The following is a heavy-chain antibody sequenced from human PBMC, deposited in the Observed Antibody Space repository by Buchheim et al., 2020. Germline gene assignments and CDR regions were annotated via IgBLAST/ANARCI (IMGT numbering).Heavy chain of an antibody. D-gene: IGHD3-3*01. CDR1: GGSFSGYY. J-gene: IGHJ4*02. CDR3: ARAVFWSGLVDY. V-gene: IGHV4-34*01. CDR2: INHSGST. Sequence: QVQLQQWGAGLLKPSETLSLTCAVYGGSFSGYYWSWIRQPPGKGLEWIGEINHSGSTNYNPSRKSRVTISVDTSKNPFSLKLSSVTAADTAVYYCARAVFWSGLVDYWGQGTL.